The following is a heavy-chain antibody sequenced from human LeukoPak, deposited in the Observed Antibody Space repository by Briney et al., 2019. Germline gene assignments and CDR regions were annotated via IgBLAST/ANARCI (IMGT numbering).Heavy chain of an antibody. Sequence: GRSLRLSCAASGFTFSSYAMHWVRQAPGKGLEWVAVISYDGSNKYYADSVKGRFTISRDNSKNTLYLQMNSLRAEDTAVYYCARGYDSSGYRYYYGMDVWGQGTTVTVSS. V-gene: IGHV3-30*04. J-gene: IGHJ6*02. CDR3: ARGYDSSGYRYYYGMDV. CDR1: GFTFSSYA. D-gene: IGHD3-22*01. CDR2: ISYDGSNK.